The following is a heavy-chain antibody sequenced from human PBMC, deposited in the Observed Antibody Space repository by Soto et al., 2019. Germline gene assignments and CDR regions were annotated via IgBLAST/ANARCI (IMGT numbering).Heavy chain of an antibody. J-gene: IGHJ5*02. CDR1: GFSFCSYC. Sequence: GGSLKLSCASSGFSFCSYCMYWVRQAPGKGLEWVAVISYDGSNKYYADSVKGRFTISRDNSKNTLYLQMNSLRAEDTAVYYCGYDSSPHYWFDPWGQGP. CDR2: ISYDGSNK. D-gene: IGHD3-22*01. CDR3: GYDSSPHYWFDP. V-gene: IGHV3-30*03.